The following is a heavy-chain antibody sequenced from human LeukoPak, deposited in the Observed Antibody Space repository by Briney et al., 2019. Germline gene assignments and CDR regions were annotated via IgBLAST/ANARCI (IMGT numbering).Heavy chain of an antibody. Sequence: GGSLRLSCAASGFTFSGSDMHWVRQASGKGLEWVGRIRTKGNIYATAYAASVRGRFTISRDDSKNTAFLQMNSLKTEDTAVYYCSGDSSGYDTDAFDIWGQGTMVTVSS. CDR1: GFTFSGSD. CDR3: SGDSSGYDTDAFDI. CDR2: IRTKGNIYAT. J-gene: IGHJ3*02. V-gene: IGHV3-73*01. D-gene: IGHD3-22*01.